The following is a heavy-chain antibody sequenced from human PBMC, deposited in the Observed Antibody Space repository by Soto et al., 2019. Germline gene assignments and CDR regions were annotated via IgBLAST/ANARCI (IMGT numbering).Heavy chain of an antibody. CDR2: IYYSGST. Sequence: PAETLSLTCTVSGGSISSGGYYWSWIRQHPGKGLEWIGYIYYSGSTYYNPSLKSRVTISVDTSKNQFSLKLSSVTAADTAVYYCAARGIAAAVYNWFDPWGQGTLVTVSS. D-gene: IGHD6-13*01. CDR1: GGSISSGGYY. J-gene: IGHJ5*02. CDR3: AARGIAAAVYNWFDP. V-gene: IGHV4-31*03.